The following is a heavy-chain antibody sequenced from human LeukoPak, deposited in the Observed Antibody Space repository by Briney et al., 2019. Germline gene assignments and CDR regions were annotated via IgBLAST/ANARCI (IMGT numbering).Heavy chain of an antibody. V-gene: IGHV4-39*01. CDR2: IYYSGST. CDR3: ARRWIFDL. CDR1: GGSISSYY. Sequence: SETLSLTCTVSGGSISSYYWGWIRQPPGKGLEWIGSIYYSGSTYYNPSLKSRVTISVDTSKNQFSLKLSSVTAADTAVYYCARRWIFDLWGRGTLVTVSS. D-gene: IGHD2-2*03. J-gene: IGHJ2*01.